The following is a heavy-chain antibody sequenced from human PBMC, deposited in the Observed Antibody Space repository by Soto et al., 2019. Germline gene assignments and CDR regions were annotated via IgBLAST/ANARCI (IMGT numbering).Heavy chain of an antibody. D-gene: IGHD3-3*01. CDR1: GFTFSDYY. CDR3: ARGAPTYYDFWSGPGGGAFDI. Sequence: GGSLRLSCAASGFTFSDYYMSWIRQAPGKGLEWVSYISSSGSTIYYADSVKGRFTISRDNAKNSLYLQMNSLRAEDTAVYYCARGAPTYYDFWSGPGGGAFDIWGQGTMVTVSS. J-gene: IGHJ3*02. V-gene: IGHV3-11*01. CDR2: ISSSGSTI.